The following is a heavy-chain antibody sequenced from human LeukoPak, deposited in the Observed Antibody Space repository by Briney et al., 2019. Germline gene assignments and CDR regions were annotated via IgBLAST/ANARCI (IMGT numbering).Heavy chain of an antibody. Sequence: SETLSLTCTVSGGSISTYYWSWIRQPPGKGLEWIGYIYYTGSTNYNPSPKSRVTISVDTSKNQFSLKLTSVTAADTAVYYCARVGTSYQYDSSGYYYRFLDYWGQGTLVTVSS. V-gene: IGHV4-59*08. CDR2: IYYTGST. CDR3: ARVGTSYQYDSSGYYYRFLDY. J-gene: IGHJ4*02. D-gene: IGHD3-22*01. CDR1: GGSISTYY.